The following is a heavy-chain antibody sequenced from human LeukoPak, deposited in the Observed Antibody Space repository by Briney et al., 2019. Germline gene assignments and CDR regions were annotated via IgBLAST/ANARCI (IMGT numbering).Heavy chain of an antibody. CDR1: GYTLTELS. Sequence: ASVKVSCKVSGYTLTELSMRWVRQAPGKGLEWMGGFDPEDGETIYAQKFQGRLTIASDTSASTAYMELSSLRSEDTAIYFCARVNDYIGTYYFDFWGQGTLVTVSS. V-gene: IGHV1-24*01. J-gene: IGHJ4*02. CDR3: ARVNDYIGTYYFDF. CDR2: FDPEDGET. D-gene: IGHD4-11*01.